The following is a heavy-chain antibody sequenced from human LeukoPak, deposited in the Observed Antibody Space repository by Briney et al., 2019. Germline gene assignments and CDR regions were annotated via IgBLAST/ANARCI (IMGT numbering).Heavy chain of an antibody. CDR1: GFTFSSYS. D-gene: IGHD3-16*02. V-gene: IGHV3-21*01. CDR2: ISSSSSYI. CDR3: ARVPYDYVWGSYRFGPFDY. Sequence: GGSLRLSCAASGFTFSSYSMNWVRQAPGKGLEWVSSISSSSSYIYYADSVKGRFTISRDNAKNSLYLQMNSLGAEDTAVYYCARVPYDYVWGSYRFGPFDYWGQGTLVTVSS. J-gene: IGHJ4*02.